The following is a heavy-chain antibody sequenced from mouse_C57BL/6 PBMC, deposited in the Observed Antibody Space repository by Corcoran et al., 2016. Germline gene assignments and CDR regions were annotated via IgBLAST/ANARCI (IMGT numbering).Heavy chain of an antibody. J-gene: IGHJ4*01. CDR3: ARLTPYYAMDY. CDR1: GYTFTDYY. CDR2: INPNNGGT. Sequence: EVQLQQSGPELVKPGASVKISCKASGYTFTDYYMNWVKQSHGKSLEWIGDINPNNGGTSYNQKFKDKATLTVDKSSSTAYMELRSLTSEDSAVYYCARLTPYYAMDYWGQGTSVTVSS. V-gene: IGHV1-26*01.